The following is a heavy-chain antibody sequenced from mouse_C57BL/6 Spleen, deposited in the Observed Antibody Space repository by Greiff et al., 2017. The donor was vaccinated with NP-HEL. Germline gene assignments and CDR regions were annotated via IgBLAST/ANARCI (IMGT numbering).Heavy chain of an antibody. Sequence: EVMLVESGGDLVKPGGSLKLSCAASGFTFSSYGMSWVRQTPDKRLEWVATISSGGSYTYYPDSVKGRFTISRDNAKNTLYLQMSSLKSEDTAMYYCARPDSSGYVLDYWGQGTTLTVSS. CDR1: GFTFSSYG. V-gene: IGHV5-6*01. J-gene: IGHJ2*01. CDR3: ARPDSSGYVLDY. D-gene: IGHD3-2*02. CDR2: ISSGGSYT.